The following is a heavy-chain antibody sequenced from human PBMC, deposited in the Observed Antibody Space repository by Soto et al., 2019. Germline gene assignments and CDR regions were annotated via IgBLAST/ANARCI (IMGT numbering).Heavy chain of an antibody. CDR1: GFAFSVYA. CDR2: ISYDGTSD. Sequence: QVQLVESGGGVVQPGRSLRLSCAASGFAFSVYAMHWVRQAPDKGLEWVAVISYDGTSDYYVDSVKGRFTISRDNSKNTLYLQMNSLRPEDTAVYYCVSELGPRDFDYWGQGTLVTVSS. D-gene: IGHD1-26*01. CDR3: VSELGPRDFDY. J-gene: IGHJ4*02. V-gene: IGHV3-30-3*01.